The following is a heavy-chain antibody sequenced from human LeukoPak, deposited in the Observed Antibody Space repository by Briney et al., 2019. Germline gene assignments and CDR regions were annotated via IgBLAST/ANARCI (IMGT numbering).Heavy chain of an antibody. D-gene: IGHD6-13*01. CDR1: GYTLTSSG. CDR3: ARDSGSYSSSSYMDV. CDR2: ISADKGNT. V-gene: IGHV1-18*01. J-gene: IGHJ6*03. Sequence: ASVKVSCKASGYTLTSSGISWVRQAPGQGLEWMGWISADKGNTDDAQKLQGRVTMTTDTSTSTAYMELRSLRSDDAAVYYCARDSGSYSSSSYMDVWGKGTTVTVSS.